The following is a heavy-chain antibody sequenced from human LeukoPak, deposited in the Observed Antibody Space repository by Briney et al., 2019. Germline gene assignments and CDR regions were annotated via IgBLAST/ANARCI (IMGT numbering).Heavy chain of an antibody. Sequence: SQTLSLTCAISGDSVSSNSAAWNWIRQSPSSGLEWLGRTYYRSKWFNDYALSVKSRITINPDTSKNQFSLQLNSVTPEDTAVYYCARDLSLVVPAAIGGDAFDIWGQGTMVTVSS. J-gene: IGHJ3*02. CDR2: TYYRSKWFN. D-gene: IGHD2-2*01. CDR1: GDSVSSNSAA. V-gene: IGHV6-1*01. CDR3: ARDLSLVVPAAIGGDAFDI.